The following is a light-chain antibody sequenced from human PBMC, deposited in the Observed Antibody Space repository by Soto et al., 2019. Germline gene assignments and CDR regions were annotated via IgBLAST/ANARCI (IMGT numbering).Light chain of an antibody. Sequence: DIVLTQSPGTLSLSPGERATLSCRASRSVSNNYFAWFQQKPGQAPRLLIYGASSRASGTPDRFSGSGSGTDFTITISRLEPEDFAVYYCQQYGSSRALTFGGGTKVEIK. CDR3: QQYGSSRALT. V-gene: IGKV3-20*01. J-gene: IGKJ4*01. CDR2: GAS. CDR1: RSVSNNY.